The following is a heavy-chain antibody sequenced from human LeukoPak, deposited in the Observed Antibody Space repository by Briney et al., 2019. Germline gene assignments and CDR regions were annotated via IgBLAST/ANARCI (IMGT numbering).Heavy chain of an antibody. CDR3: ARIQPLYCSTSSCYSRSFDF. Sequence: SETLSLTCTVSGGSISSSSYYWGWIRQPPGKGLEWIGYIYYSGSTYYNPSLKSRLTISEDTSVNQFSLRLSSVTAADTAVYYCARIQPLYCSTSSCYSRSFDFWGQGILVTVSS. J-gene: IGHJ4*02. V-gene: IGHV4-39*07. CDR2: IYYSGST. D-gene: IGHD2-2*02. CDR1: GGSISSSSYY.